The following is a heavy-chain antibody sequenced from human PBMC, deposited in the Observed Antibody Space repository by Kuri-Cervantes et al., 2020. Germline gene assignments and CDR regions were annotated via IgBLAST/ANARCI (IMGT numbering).Heavy chain of an antibody. D-gene: IGHD3-10*01. CDR2: ISYDGSNK. Sequence: GGSLRLSCAASGFTFSSYAMHWVRQAPGKGLEWVAVISYDGSNKYYADSVKGRFTISRDNAKNSLYLQMNSLRDEDTAVYYCARNYGSGSYYNWFDPWGQGTLVTVSS. CDR1: GFTFSSYA. CDR3: ARNYGSGSYYNWFDP. V-gene: IGHV3-30-3*01. J-gene: IGHJ5*02.